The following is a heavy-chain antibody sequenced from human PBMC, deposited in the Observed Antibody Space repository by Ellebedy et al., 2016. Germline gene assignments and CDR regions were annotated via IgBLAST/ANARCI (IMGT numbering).Heavy chain of an antibody. V-gene: IGHV3-30-3*01. CDR1: GFTFSNYA. J-gene: IGHJ4*02. CDR2: ISYDGSNK. Sequence: GESLKISCAASGFTFSNYAMHWVRQAPGKGLEWVAVISYDGSNKDYADSVKGRFTISRDNSKNTLYLQMHSLRAEDTAVYYCARNELRFFDWSPFDYWGQGTLVTVSS. D-gene: IGHD3-9*01. CDR3: ARNELRFFDWSPFDY.